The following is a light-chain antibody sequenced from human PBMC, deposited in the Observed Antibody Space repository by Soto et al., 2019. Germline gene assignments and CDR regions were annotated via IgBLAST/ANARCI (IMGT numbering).Light chain of an antibody. CDR1: QSISSW. Sequence: DIQMTQSPSTLSASVGDRVPITCRASQSISSWLAWYQQKPGKAPKLLIYDASSLESGVPSRFSGSGSGTEFTLTISSLQPDDFATYYCQQYSSYWTFAQGTKVDIK. CDR2: DAS. V-gene: IGKV1-5*01. CDR3: QQYSSYWT. J-gene: IGKJ1*01.